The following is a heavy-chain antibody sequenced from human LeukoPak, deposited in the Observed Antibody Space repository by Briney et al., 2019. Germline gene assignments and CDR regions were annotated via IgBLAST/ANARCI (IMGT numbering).Heavy chain of an antibody. D-gene: IGHD3-10*01. CDR3: ARGKTGSYYSRSYYMDV. Sequence: GGSLRLSCAASGFTVSSNYMTWVRQAPGKGLEWVSYISSSGSTIYYADSVKGRFTISRDNAKNSLYLQMNSLRAEDTAVYYCARGKTGSYYSRSYYMDVWGKGTTVTISS. CDR2: ISSSGSTI. CDR1: GFTVSSNY. V-gene: IGHV3-11*01. J-gene: IGHJ6*03.